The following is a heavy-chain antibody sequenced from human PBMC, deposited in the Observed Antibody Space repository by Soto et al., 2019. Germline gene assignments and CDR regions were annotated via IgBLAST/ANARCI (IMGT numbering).Heavy chain of an antibody. V-gene: IGHV4-59*01. CDR3: ARGWELDY. D-gene: IGHD1-26*01. CDR1: GGSISSYY. Sequence: SSETLSLTCTVSGGSISSYYWSWIRQPPGKGLEWIGYIYYSGSTNYNPSLKSRVTISVDTSKNQFSLKLSSVTAADTAVYYCARGWELDYWGQGTLVTVSS. CDR2: IYYSGST. J-gene: IGHJ4*02.